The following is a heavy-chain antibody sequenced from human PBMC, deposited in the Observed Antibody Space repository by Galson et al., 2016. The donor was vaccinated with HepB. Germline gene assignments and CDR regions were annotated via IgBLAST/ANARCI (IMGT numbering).Heavy chain of an antibody. CDR3: ARDQEYDSGGFYFLES. D-gene: IGHD3-22*01. CDR1: VDNFSTFA. V-gene: IGHV1-69*13. Sequence: SVKVSCKASVDNFSTFALSWVRQAPGQGLEWIGGIIPVFGTPNYAQKFQGRLTITADDYTKTTYMELSSLSTDDTAVYFCARDQEYDSGGFYFLESWGQGTLVTVSA. J-gene: IGHJ4*02. CDR2: IIPVFGTP.